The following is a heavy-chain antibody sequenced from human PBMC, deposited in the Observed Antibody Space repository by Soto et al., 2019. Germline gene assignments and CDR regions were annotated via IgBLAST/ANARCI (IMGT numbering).Heavy chain of an antibody. V-gene: IGHV3-9*01. CDR1: GFTFDDYA. Sequence: VQLVESGGGVVQPGRSLRLSCAASGFTFDDYAMHWVRQAPGKGLEWVSGISWNSGSIGYADSVKGRFTISRDNAKNSLYLQMNSLRAEDTALYYCAKDKSAAAGMGLGWFDPWGQGTLVTVSS. CDR2: ISWNSGSI. J-gene: IGHJ5*02. CDR3: AKDKSAAAGMGLGWFDP. D-gene: IGHD6-13*01.